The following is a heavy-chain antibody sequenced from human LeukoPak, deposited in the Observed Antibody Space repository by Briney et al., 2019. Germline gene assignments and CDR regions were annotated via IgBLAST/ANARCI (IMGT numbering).Heavy chain of an antibody. CDR3: AKRRGLELLYYYYMDV. D-gene: IGHD1-7*01. CDR2: ISRSGSTK. Sequence: GGSLRLSCAASGFTFSDYNMRWIRQAPGKGLEWVSSISRSGSTKYYADSVRGRFTISRDNAKNSLFLQMNSLRAEDTAVYYCAKRRGLELLYYYYMDVWGKGTTVTVSS. V-gene: IGHV3-11*01. J-gene: IGHJ6*03. CDR1: GFTFSDYN.